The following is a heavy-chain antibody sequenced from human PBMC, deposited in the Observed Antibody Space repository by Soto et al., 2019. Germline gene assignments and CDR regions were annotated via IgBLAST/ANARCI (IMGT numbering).Heavy chain of an antibody. CDR1: GYSFTSYG. J-gene: IGHJ4*02. Sequence: ASVKVSCKASGYSFTSYGIIWVRQAPGQGLEWMGWINGFNGNTNYAQKVQGRVTMTTDTSTSTAYMELRSLRSDDTAVYYCARGRPDYGDYSDYWGQGTLVTVSS. V-gene: IGHV1-18*01. D-gene: IGHD4-17*01. CDR3: ARGRPDYGDYSDY. CDR2: INGFNGNT.